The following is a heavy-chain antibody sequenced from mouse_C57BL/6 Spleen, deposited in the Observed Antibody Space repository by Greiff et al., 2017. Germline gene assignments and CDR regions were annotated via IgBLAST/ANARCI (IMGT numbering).Heavy chain of an antibody. CDR2: ISSGGSYT. Sequence: EVQVVESGGDLVKPGGSLKLSCAASGFTFSSYGMSWVRQTPDKRLEWVATISSGGSYTYYPDSVKGRFTISRDNAKNTLYLQMSSLKSEDTAMYYCARTESQFRYFDGWGTGTTVTVYS. CDR3: ARTESQFRYFDG. V-gene: IGHV5-6*01. J-gene: IGHJ1*03. CDR1: GFTFSSYG.